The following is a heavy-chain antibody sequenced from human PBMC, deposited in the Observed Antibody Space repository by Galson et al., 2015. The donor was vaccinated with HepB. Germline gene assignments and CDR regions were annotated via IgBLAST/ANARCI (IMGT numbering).Heavy chain of an antibody. J-gene: IGHJ4*02. V-gene: IGHV3-74*01. Sequence: SLRLSCAASGFTFSSYWMHWVRQAPGKGLVWVSRINSDGSSTSYADSVKGRFTISRDNSKNTLYLQMNSLRAEDTAVYYCAKAPYSRGVWGSHGHETAFDYWGQGTLVTVSS. D-gene: IGHD3-10*01. CDR3: AKAPYSRGVWGSHGHETAFDY. CDR2: INSDGSST. CDR1: GFTFSSYW.